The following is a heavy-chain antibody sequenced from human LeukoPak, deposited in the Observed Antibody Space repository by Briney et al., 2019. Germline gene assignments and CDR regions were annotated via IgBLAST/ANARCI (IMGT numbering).Heavy chain of an antibody. CDR1: GGTFSSYA. V-gene: IGHV1-69*13. Sequence: SVKVSCKASGGTFSSYAISWVRQAPGQGLEWMGGIIPIFGTANYAQKFQGRVTITADESTSTAYMELSSLRSEDTAVYYCAFEIAAAGTFYFDYWGQGTLVTVSS. D-gene: IGHD6-13*01. J-gene: IGHJ4*02. CDR2: IIPIFGTA. CDR3: AFEIAAAGTFYFDY.